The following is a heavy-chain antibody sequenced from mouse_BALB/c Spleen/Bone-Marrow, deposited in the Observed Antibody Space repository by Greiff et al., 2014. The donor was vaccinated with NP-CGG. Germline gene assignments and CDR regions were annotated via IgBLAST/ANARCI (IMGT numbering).Heavy chain of an antibody. CDR2: ISYSGST. D-gene: IGHD4-1*02. CDR1: CYSITSDYA. V-gene: IGHV3-2*02. Sequence: VQLKGSGPGLGKPSQSLSLTCTVTCYSITSDYAWDWVRQFSGKKLEWMGYISYSGSTSYNPSLKSRISITRDTSKNQFFLQLNSVTTEDTATYYCANWGPYYFDYWGQGTTLTVSS. CDR3: ANWGPYYFDY. J-gene: IGHJ2*01.